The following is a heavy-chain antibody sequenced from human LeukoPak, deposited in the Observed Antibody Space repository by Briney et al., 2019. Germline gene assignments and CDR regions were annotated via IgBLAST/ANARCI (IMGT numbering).Heavy chain of an antibody. CDR2: IIPLFGAA. Sequence: SVKVSCKASGGTFSSFAINWVRQAPGQGLEWMGGIIPLFGAAKYAQKFQGRVTITAVESMSTAYMELSSLRSEDTAVYYCARGWLAETTVVTPCNYWGQGTLVTVSS. J-gene: IGHJ4*02. D-gene: IGHD4-23*01. V-gene: IGHV1-69*13. CDR1: GGTFSSFA. CDR3: ARGWLAETTVVTPCNY.